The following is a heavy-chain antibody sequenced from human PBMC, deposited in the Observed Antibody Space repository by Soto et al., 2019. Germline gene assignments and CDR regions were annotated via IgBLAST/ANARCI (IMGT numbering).Heavy chain of an antibody. CDR2: IWFDGRNE. Sequence: QVQLVESGGGVFQPGKSLRLSCVASGFNFNNYGMHWVRQAPGKGLEWVAVIWFDGRNENYADSVKGRFTISRDNSKNTLHLQMNSLRGEDTAVYYCARGDDNNYGRDFEYWGQGTPVTVSS. D-gene: IGHD4-17*01. J-gene: IGHJ4*02. CDR3: ARGDDNNYGRDFEY. CDR1: GFNFNNYG. V-gene: IGHV3-33*01.